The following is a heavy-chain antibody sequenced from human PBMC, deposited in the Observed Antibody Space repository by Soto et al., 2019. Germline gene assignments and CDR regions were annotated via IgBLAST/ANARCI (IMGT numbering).Heavy chain of an antibody. CDR1: GGSISSGGYY. D-gene: IGHD5-18*01. CDR3: ARSSRRQEKPTQALVSSRKNWFDP. V-gene: IGHV4-31*03. J-gene: IGHJ5*02. CDR2: IYYSGST. Sequence: QVQLQESGPGLVKPSQTLSLTCTVSGGSISSGGYYWSWIRQHPGKGLEWIGYIYYSGSTYYNPSLKSRVTISVDTSKNQFSLKLSSVTAADTAVYYCARSSRRQEKPTQALVSSRKNWFDPWGQGTLVTVSS.